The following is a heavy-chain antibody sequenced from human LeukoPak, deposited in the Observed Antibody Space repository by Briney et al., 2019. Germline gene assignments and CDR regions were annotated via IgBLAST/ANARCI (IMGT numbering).Heavy chain of an antibody. D-gene: IGHD3-22*01. CDR1: GYTFTGYY. J-gene: IGHJ6*03. CDR3: ARGDSSGYYFHYYYYYMDV. Sequence: ASVKVSCKASGYTFTGYYMHWVRQAPGQGLEWMGWINPNSGGTNYAQKFQGRVTMTRDTSISTAYMELSRLRSDDTAVYYCARGDSSGYYFHYYYYYMDVWGKGTTVTIS. V-gene: IGHV1-2*02. CDR2: INPNSGGT.